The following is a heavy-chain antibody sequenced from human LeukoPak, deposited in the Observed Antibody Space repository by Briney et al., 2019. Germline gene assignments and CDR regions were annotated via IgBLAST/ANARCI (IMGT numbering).Heavy chain of an antibody. D-gene: IGHD3-22*01. CDR2: INPSGGST. V-gene: IGHV1-46*01. CDR3: ARDLRSYDSNGYYPY. J-gene: IGHJ4*02. CDR1: GYTFTNYY. Sequence: GASVKVSCKASGYTFTNYYMHWVRQAPGQGLEWMGIINPSGGSTSYAQKFQGRVTMTRDMSTSTVYMQLSSLRSEDTAVYYCARDLRSYDSNGYYPYWGQGTLVTVSS.